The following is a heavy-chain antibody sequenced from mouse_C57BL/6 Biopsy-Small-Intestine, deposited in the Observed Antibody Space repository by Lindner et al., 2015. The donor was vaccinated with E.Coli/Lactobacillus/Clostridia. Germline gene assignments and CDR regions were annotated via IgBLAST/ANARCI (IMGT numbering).Heavy chain of an antibody. D-gene: IGHD1-1*01. CDR2: IVPVYGTT. J-gene: IGHJ4*01. CDR1: GVTFSDYT. CDR3: ARGRHGEYYFHS. Sequence: SVKVSCKASGVTFSDYTINWVRQAPGQGLEWVGVIVPVYGTTRYAQKFQGRVTITADESTTTAYMELSSLRSQDAAIYYCARGRHGEYYFHSWGQGTLVTVSS. V-gene: IGHV1-39*01.